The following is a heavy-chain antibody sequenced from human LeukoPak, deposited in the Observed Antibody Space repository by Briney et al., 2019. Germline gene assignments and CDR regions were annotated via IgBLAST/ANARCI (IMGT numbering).Heavy chain of an antibody. CDR3: AREPGIAVAGNWFDP. D-gene: IGHD6-19*01. V-gene: IGHV3-30*01. J-gene: IGHJ5*02. Sequence: GGSLRLSCAAPGFTFSSYAMHWVRQAPGKGLEWVAVISYDGSNKYYADSVKGRFTISRDNSKNTLYLQMNSLRAEDTAVYYCAREPGIAVAGNWFDPWGQGTLVTVSS. CDR1: GFTFSSYA. CDR2: ISYDGSNK.